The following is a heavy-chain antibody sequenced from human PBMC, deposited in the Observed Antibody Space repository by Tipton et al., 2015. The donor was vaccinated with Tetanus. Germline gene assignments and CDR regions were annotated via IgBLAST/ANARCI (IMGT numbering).Heavy chain of an antibody. CDR2: ISVYNGNT. CDR1: GYTFNTFG. Sequence: QLVQSGAEVKKPGASVKVSCKASGYTFNTFGISWVRQAPGQGLEWMGWISVYNGNTNYGQNVQGRVTMTTDTSTSTAYMELRSLRSDDTAVYYCARDSPYCTNGVCYPDYWGQGTLVTVSS. D-gene: IGHD2-8*01. CDR3: ARDSPYCTNGVCYPDY. V-gene: IGHV1-18*01. J-gene: IGHJ4*02.